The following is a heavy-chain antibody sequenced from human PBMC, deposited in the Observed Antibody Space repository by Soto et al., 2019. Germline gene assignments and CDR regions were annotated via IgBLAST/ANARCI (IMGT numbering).Heavy chain of an antibody. Sequence: GGSLRLSCAASGFTFSSYWMSWVRQAPGKGLEWVANIKQDGSEKYYVDSVKGRFTISRDNAKNSLYLQMNSLRAEDTAVYYCARARDTAMVFIHYWYFDLWGRGTLVTVSS. CDR2: IKQDGSEK. D-gene: IGHD5-18*01. J-gene: IGHJ2*01. CDR3: ARARDTAMVFIHYWYFDL. V-gene: IGHV3-7*01. CDR1: GFTFSSYW.